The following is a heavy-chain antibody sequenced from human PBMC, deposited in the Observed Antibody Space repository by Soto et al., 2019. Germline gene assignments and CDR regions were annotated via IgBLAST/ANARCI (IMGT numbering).Heavy chain of an antibody. CDR1: GGSISSSSYY. Sequence: PSETLSLTCTVSGGSISSSSYYWVLIRQPPGKGLEWIGSIYYSGSTYYNPSLKSRVTISVDTSKNQFSLKLSSVTAADTAVYYCARRQSSSWYGFWGQGTLVTVSS. V-gene: IGHV4-39*01. CDR2: IYYSGST. CDR3: ARRQSSSWYGF. J-gene: IGHJ4*02. D-gene: IGHD6-13*01.